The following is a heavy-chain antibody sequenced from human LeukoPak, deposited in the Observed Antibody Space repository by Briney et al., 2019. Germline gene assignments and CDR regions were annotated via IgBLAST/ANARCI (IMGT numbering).Heavy chain of an antibody. CDR3: ARHGYTASHYFLDF. CDR1: SGSINSYY. J-gene: IGHJ4*02. Sequence: SETLSLTCTVSSGSINSYYWGWVRQPAGRGLEWIGRIYTTGKTDYNPSLKSRLTMSVDTSKRQFSLNLRPVTAADTAIYYCARHGYTASHYFLDFWSQGTLVTVSS. V-gene: IGHV4-4*07. D-gene: IGHD3-16*01. CDR2: IYTTGKT.